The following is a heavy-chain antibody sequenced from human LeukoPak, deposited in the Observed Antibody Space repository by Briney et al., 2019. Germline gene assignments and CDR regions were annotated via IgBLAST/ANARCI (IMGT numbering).Heavy chain of an antibody. D-gene: IGHD2-2*02. J-gene: IGHJ6*03. CDR2: INHSGST. CDR3: ARGPDIVVVPAAIPYGYYYYMDV. V-gene: IGHV4-34*01. CDR1: GGSFSGYY. Sequence: SETLSLTCAVYGGSFSGYYWSWIRQPPGKGLEWIGEINHSGSTNYNPSLKSRVTISVDTSKNQCSLKLSSVTAADTAVYYCARGPDIVVVPAAIPYGYYYYMDVWGKGTTVTVSS.